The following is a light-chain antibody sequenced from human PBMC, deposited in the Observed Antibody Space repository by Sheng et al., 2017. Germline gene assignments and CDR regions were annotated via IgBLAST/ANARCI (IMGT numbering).Light chain of an antibody. CDR2: QDT. V-gene: IGLV3-1*01. Sequence: SYELTQSPSVSVSPGQTASITCSGDKLGDKYASWYQQKSGQSPVLVIYQDTKRPSGIPERFSGSNSGNTATLTISGTQAMDEADYYCQAWDTSTYVFGTGTKLTVL. CDR1: KLGDKY. J-gene: IGLJ1*01. CDR3: QAWDTSTYV.